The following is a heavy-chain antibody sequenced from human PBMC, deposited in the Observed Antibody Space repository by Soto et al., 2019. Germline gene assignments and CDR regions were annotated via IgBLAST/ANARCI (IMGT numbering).Heavy chain of an antibody. Sequence: EVQLLESGGGLVQHWGSLRLSCAASGFTFSSYAMSWVRQAPGKGLEWVSAISGSGGSTYYADSVKGQFTISRDTSKNSLYLKLNSLRAEDTTVYHCVKGGAAGTHAGLDDSFDIWSQGTKVIVAS. D-gene: IGHD6-13*01. CDR2: ISGSGGST. CDR3: VKGGAAGTHAGLDDSFDI. J-gene: IGHJ3*02. CDR1: GFTFSSYA. V-gene: IGHV3-23*01.